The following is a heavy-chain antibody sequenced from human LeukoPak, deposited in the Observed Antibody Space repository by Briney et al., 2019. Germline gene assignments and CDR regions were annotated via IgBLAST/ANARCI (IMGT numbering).Heavy chain of an antibody. Sequence: SETLSLTCTVSGYSISTCYYWGWIRQPPGKGLEWIGSIYHSGNTYYNPSLKSRVTISVDTSKHQFSLKLSSVTASDTAVYYCARAYDYRGYFFYYYMDVWGKGTTVTLSS. CDR1: GYSISTCYY. D-gene: IGHD4/OR15-4a*01. CDR2: IYHSGNT. CDR3: ARAYDYRGYFFYYYMDV. J-gene: IGHJ6*03. V-gene: IGHV4-38-2*02.